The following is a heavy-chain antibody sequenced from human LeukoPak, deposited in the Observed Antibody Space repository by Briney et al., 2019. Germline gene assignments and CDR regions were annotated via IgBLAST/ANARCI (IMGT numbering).Heavy chain of an antibody. Sequence: PSETLCLTCTVSGAAISSNSYYWGWIRQSPGKGLEWIGSIYYSGSTYYNPSLKSRVTISVDTSKNQFSLKLSSVAAADTAVYYCARWKKRTTVGPNWFDPWGQGTLVTVSS. CDR3: ARWKKRTTVGPNWFDP. D-gene: IGHD4-17*01. J-gene: IGHJ5*02. CDR1: GAAISSNSYY. CDR2: IYYSGST. V-gene: IGHV4-39*07.